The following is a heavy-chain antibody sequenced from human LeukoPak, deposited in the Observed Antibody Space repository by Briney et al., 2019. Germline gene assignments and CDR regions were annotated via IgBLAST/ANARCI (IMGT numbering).Heavy chain of an antibody. J-gene: IGHJ4*02. D-gene: IGHD3-10*01. CDR1: GGSISSSSYY. CDR3: ARALRPITMVRGVIITSPFDY. CDR2: IYYSGST. V-gene: IGHV4-39*07. Sequence: SETLSLTCTVSGGSISSSSYYWGWIRQPPGKGLEWIGSIYYSGSTYYNPSLKSRVTISVDTSKNQFSLKLSSVTAADTAVYYCARALRPITMVRGVIITSPFDYWGQGTLVTVSS.